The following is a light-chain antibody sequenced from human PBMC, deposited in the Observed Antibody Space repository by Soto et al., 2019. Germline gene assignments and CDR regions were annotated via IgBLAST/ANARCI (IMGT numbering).Light chain of an antibody. V-gene: IGLV2-14*01. CDR1: SSDVGGYNY. CDR2: DVN. CDR3: SSYTNSIYV. Sequence: QSALTQPASVSGSPGHSITIFCTGTSSDVGGYNYVSWYQQRPGKAPKLMIYDVNNRPSGVSNRFSGSKSGSTASLTISGLQAEDEADYYCSSYTNSIYVFGTGTKVTVL. J-gene: IGLJ1*01.